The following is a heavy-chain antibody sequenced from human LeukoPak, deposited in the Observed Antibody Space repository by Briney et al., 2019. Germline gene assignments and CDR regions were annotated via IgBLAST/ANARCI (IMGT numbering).Heavy chain of an antibody. J-gene: IGHJ4*02. D-gene: IGHD3-3*01. CDR1: GGSFSGYY. CDR3: ARKEWVPYYFDY. Sequence: PSQTLSLTCAVYGGSFSGYYWSWIRQPPGKGLEWIGEINHSGSTNYSPSLKSRVTISVDTSKNQFSLKLTSVTAADTAVYYCARKEWVPYYFDYWGQGTLVTVSS. V-gene: IGHV4-34*01. CDR2: INHSGST.